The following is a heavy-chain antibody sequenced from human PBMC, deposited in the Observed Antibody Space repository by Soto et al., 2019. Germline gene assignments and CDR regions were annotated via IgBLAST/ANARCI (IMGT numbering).Heavy chain of an antibody. V-gene: IGHV6-1*01. Sequence: QTLSLTCAISGDSVSSNSAAWNWIRQFPSRGLEWLGRTYYRSTWYSYYAESLKGRITVNPDTSKNQFSLQLNSVTPEDTAIYYCARSSGSLDYWGQGTLVTVSS. CDR2: TYYRSTWYS. CDR1: GDSVSSNSAA. J-gene: IGHJ4*02. D-gene: IGHD3-10*01. CDR3: ARSSGSLDY.